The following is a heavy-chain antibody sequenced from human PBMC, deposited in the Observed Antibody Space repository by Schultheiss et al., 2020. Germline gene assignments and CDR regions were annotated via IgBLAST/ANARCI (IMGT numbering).Heavy chain of an antibody. CDR1: GDSISSNTVT. Sequence: SETLSLTCAISGDSISSNTVTWNWIRQSPSRGLEWLGRTYYRSKWSNDYAVSVKSRITINPDTSKNQFSLQLNSVTPEDTAVYYCARGGRVAVASHFSTEYFQHWGQGTLVTVSS. CDR3: ARGGRVAVASHFSTEYFQH. D-gene: IGHD6-19*01. V-gene: IGHV6-1*01. CDR2: TYYRSKWSN. J-gene: IGHJ1*01.